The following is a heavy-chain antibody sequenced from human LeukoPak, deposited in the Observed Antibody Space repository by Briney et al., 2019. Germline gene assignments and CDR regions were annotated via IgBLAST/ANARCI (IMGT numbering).Heavy chain of an antibody. CDR3: ARVYYYDSSGYYPYDY. D-gene: IGHD3-22*01. CDR2: INPNSGGT. CDR1: GYTFTGYY. Sequence: ASVKVSCKASGYTFTGYYMHWVRQAPGQGLEWMGWINPNSGGTNYAQKFQGRVTMTRDTSISTAYMELSRLRSDDTAVYYCARVYYYDSSGYYPYDYWGQGTLVTVSS. J-gene: IGHJ4*02. V-gene: IGHV1-2*02.